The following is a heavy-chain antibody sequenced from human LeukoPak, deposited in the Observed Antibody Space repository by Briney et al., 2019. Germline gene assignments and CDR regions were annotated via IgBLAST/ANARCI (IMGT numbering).Heavy chain of an antibody. CDR2: IYTSGNT. Sequence: SETLSLTCSVSGGSINNYYWSWIRQPAGQGLVWIGRIYTSGNTNYSPSFKSRVTVSVDMSKHQFSLKLSSVTAADTAVYYCVTCGGCSSYWGQGTLVTVSS. V-gene: IGHV4-4*07. D-gene: IGHD2-15*01. CDR1: GGSINNYY. CDR3: VTCGGCSSY. J-gene: IGHJ4*02.